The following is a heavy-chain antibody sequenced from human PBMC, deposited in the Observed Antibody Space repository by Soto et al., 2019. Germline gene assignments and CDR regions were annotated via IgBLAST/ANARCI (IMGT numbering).Heavy chain of an antibody. CDR2: IIPIFGTA. CDR3: ARTGITIFGGVDYYYGMDV. J-gene: IGHJ6*02. V-gene: IGHV1-69*13. Sequence: SVKVSCKASGGTFSSYAISWVRQAPGQGLEWMGGIIPIFGTANYAQKFQGRVTTTADESTSTAYMELSSLRSEDTAVYYCARTGITIFGGVDYYYGMDVWGQGTTVTVSS. CDR1: GGTFSSYA. D-gene: IGHD3-3*01.